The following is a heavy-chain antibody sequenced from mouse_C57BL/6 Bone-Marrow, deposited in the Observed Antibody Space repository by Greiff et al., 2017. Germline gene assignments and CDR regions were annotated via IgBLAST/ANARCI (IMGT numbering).Heavy chain of an antibody. CDR3: TTKLTGGYWYFDV. CDR1: GFNIKDDY. J-gene: IGHJ1*03. V-gene: IGHV14-4*01. D-gene: IGHD4-1*01. CDR2: IDPENGDT. Sequence: VQLKESGAEHVRPGASVKLSCTASGFNIKDDYMHWVKQRPEQGLEWIGWIDPENGDTEYASKFQGKATITADTSSNTAYLQLSSLTSEDTAVYYCTTKLTGGYWYFDVWGTGTTVTVSS.